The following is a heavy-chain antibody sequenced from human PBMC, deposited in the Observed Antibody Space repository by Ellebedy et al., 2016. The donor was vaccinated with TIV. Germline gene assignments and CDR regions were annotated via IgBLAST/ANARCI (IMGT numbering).Heavy chain of an antibody. V-gene: IGHV4-59*01. Sequence: SETLSLTCTVSGGSISSYYWSWIRQPPGKGLEWIGYIYYSGSTNYNPSLKSRVTISADTSKNQFSLRLNSVTTADTAVYFCASETNRNFNHWGQGSLVTVSS. CDR1: GGSISSYY. J-gene: IGHJ4*02. CDR3: ASETNRNFNH. D-gene: IGHD1-1*01. CDR2: IYYSGST.